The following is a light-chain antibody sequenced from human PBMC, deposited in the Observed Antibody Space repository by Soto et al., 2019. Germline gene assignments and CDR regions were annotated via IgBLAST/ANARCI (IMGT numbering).Light chain of an antibody. Sequence: DIQMTQSPSSLSASVGDRVTITCRASQSISSYLNWYQQKPGKAPKLLIYGASTLQSGVPSRFSGSESGTDFTLTISRLQSEDSATYYCQQYYSYPLTFGG. J-gene: IGKJ4*01. CDR2: GAS. CDR3: QQYYSYPLT. V-gene: IGKV1-39*01. CDR1: QSISSY.